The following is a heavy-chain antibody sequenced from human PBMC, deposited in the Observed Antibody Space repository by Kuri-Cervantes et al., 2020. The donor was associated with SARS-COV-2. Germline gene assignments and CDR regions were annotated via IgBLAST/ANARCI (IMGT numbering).Heavy chain of an antibody. CDR3: ARASAGSSWGYYYYMDV. CDR1: GSAFSYYW. J-gene: IGHJ6*03. Sequence: GGSLRLSCAASGSAFSYYWMSWVRQAPGRGLEWVANIKQDGSEKYYVDSVKGRFTISRDSARNSLYLQMNSLRSEDTAVYYCARASAGSSWGYYYYMDVWGIGTTVTVSS. CDR2: IKQDGSEK. V-gene: IGHV3-7*01. D-gene: IGHD1-26*01.